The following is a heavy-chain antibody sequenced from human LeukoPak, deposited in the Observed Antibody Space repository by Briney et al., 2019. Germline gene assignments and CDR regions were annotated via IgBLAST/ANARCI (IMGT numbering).Heavy chain of an antibody. J-gene: IGHJ4*02. D-gene: IGHD3-10*01. CDR2: VFYTGTT. CDR3: AKYGSGTY. Sequence: SETLSLTCTVSGGSISSSRYYWAWIRQPPGKGLEWIGSVFYTGTTDYNPSLNSRVTISIDTSKNQFSLNLGSVTAADSAFYYYAKYGSGTYWGQGTLVTVSS. CDR1: GGSISSSRYY. V-gene: IGHV4-39*01.